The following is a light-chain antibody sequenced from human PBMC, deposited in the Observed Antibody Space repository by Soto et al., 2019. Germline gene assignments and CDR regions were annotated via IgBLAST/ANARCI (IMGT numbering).Light chain of an antibody. CDR3: QLWDSSFDLS. CDR1: NIGSKS. CDR2: DDS. Sequence: SYELTQPPSVSVAPGQTARITCGGNNIGSKSVQWYQQRPGQAPVLVVYDDSDRPSGIPERFSGSNSGNTATLTISRVEAGDEDDFYCQLWDSSFDLSFGGGTQLTVL. V-gene: IGLV3-21*02. J-gene: IGLJ2*01.